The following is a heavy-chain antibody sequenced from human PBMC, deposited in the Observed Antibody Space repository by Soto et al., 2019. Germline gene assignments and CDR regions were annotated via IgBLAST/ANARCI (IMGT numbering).Heavy chain of an antibody. Sequence: ASVKVSCKASGYTFSGYYMYWVRQAPGQGLDWMGGINPISGVTNYAQKFQGRVTMTRDTSMSTAYMELSSLRSDDTAVYYCARARVGGGYYYDGADVWGQGTTVTVSS. V-gene: IGHV1-2*02. CDR2: INPISGVT. CDR3: ARARVGGGYYYDGADV. CDR1: GYTFSGYY. J-gene: IGHJ6*02. D-gene: IGHD2-15*01.